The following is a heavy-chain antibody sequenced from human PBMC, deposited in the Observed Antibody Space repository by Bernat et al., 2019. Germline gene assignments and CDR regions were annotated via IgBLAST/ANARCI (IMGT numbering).Heavy chain of an antibody. CDR1: RFSFSSYG. V-gene: IGHV3-33*01. CDR2: IWYDGSNK. CDR3: ARSMLVPGYFDY. D-gene: IGHD3-22*01. J-gene: IGHJ4*02. Sequence: QVQLVESGGGVVQPGRSLRLSCAASRFSFSSYGMHWVRQAPGKGLEWVAVIWYDGSNKYYAESVKGQFTISRDNSKNTLFLQMNSLRAEDTAVYYCARSMLVPGYFDYWGEGTLVTVSS.